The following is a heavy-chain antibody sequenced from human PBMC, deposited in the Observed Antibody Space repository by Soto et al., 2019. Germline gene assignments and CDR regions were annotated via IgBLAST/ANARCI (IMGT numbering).Heavy chain of an antibody. J-gene: IGHJ2*01. D-gene: IGHD3-22*01. CDR1: GYSFTSYW. CDR2: IDPSDSYT. Sequence: EVQLVQSGAEVKKPGESLRISCKGSGYSFTSYWISWVRQMPGKGLEWMGRIDPSDSYTNYSPSFQGHVTISADKSIXTXYXXWSSLKASDTAMYYCARRKEYCYDSSGARIRYFDLWGRGTLVTVSS. V-gene: IGHV5-10-1*01. CDR3: ARRKEYCYDSSGARIRYFDL.